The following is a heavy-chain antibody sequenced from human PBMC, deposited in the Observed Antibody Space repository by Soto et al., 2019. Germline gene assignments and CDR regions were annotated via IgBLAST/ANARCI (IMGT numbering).Heavy chain of an antibody. CDR3: PRYNSSGYYAGRAPLYDAFDI. CDR1: GFTFSSYS. Sequence: EVQLVESGGGLVKPGGSLRLSCAASGFTFSSYSMNWVRQAPGKGLEWVASISSSSSYTYYADSVKGRFTISRDNAKNSLYLQMKSLRADDTVVYYCPRYNSSGYYAGRAPLYDAFDIWGQGTMVAVS. V-gene: IGHV3-21*01. CDR2: ISSSSSYT. J-gene: IGHJ3*02. D-gene: IGHD3-22*01.